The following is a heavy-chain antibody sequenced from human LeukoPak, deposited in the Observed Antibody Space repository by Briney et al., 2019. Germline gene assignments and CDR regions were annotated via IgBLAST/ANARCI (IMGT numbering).Heavy chain of an antibody. D-gene: IGHD6-25*01. CDR2: IYPGDSDT. CDR3: ARLPPISAAGQPNGWFDP. CDR1: GYSFTSYW. Sequence: GESLKISCKGSGYSFTSYWIGWVLQMPGKGLEWMVIIYPGDSDTRYSPSFQGQVTISADKSISTAYLQWSSLKASDTAMYYCARLPPISAAGQPNGWFDPGGQGTLVTVSS. J-gene: IGHJ5*02. V-gene: IGHV5-51*01.